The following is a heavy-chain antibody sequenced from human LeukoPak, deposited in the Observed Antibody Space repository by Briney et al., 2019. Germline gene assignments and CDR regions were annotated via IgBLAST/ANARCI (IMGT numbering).Heavy chain of an antibody. CDR2: ISSSSSYI. CDR3: AWGYCSGSSCLSAFDV. CDR1: GFTFSSYS. Sequence: GGSLRLSCAASGFTFSSYSMNWVRQAPGKGLEWVSSISSSSSYIYYADSVKGRFTISRDNAKNSLYLQMNSLRAEDTAVYYCAWGYCSGSSCLSAFDVWGQGTMVTVSS. D-gene: IGHD2-15*01. J-gene: IGHJ3*01. V-gene: IGHV3-21*01.